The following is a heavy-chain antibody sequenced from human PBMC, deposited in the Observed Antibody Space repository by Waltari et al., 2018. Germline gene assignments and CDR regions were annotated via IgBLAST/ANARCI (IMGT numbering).Heavy chain of an antibody. J-gene: IGHJ5*02. CDR3: ARGAKRGVYGWFDP. V-gene: IGHV4-59*01. D-gene: IGHD3-16*01. CDR2: ISYSGST. Sequence: QVQLQESGPGLVKPSEILSLTCTVSGGSISNYYWMWIRQPPGKGLEWIGHISYSGSTTYNPSRKMRLTRALDTAKDQVSLKLRSVTAADTAFYYCARGAKRGVYGWFDPWGQGILVTVSS. CDR1: GGSISNYY.